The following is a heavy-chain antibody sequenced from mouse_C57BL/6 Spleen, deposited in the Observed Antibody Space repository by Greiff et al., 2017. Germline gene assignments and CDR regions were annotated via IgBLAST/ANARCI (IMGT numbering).Heavy chain of an antibody. J-gene: IGHJ2*01. D-gene: IGHD5-1*01. CDR1: GYAFTSYW. CDR3: ARAILAGVDY. V-gene: IGHV1-80*01. Sequence: QVQLQQSGAELVKPGASVKISCKASGYAFTSYWINWVKQRPGKGLEWIGEIYPGGGDTNYNGKFKGKATLTADKSSSTAYMQLSSLTPEDAAVYFCARAILAGVDYWGQGTTLTVSS. CDR2: IYPGGGDT.